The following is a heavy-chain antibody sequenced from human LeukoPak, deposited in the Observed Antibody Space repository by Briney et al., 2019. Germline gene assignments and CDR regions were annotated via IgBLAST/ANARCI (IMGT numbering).Heavy chain of an antibody. V-gene: IGHV4-59*08. CDR2: IYYSGST. J-gene: IGHJ3*02. CDR1: GGSISSYY. CDR3: ARPNRYGWGYDAFDI. D-gene: IGHD3-10*01. Sequence: SETLSLTCTVSGGSISSYYWSWIRQPPGKGLEWIGYIYYSGSTNYNPSLKSRVTISVDTSKNQFSLKLSSVTAADTAVYYCARPNRYGWGYDAFDIWGQGTMVTVSS.